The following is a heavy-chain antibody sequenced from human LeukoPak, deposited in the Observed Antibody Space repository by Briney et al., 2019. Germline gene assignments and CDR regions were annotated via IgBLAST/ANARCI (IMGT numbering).Heavy chain of an antibody. CDR1: GFTFDDYG. CDR2: ISWNSGNI. D-gene: IGHD3-10*01. CDR3: AKDRGSGSTFDY. J-gene: IGHJ4*02. Sequence: GGSLRLSCVVSGFTFDDYGMHWVRQAPGKGLEWVSGISWNSGNIGYADSVKGRFTISRDNSKNTLYLQMNSLRAEDTAVYYCAKDRGSGSTFDYWGQGTLVTVSS. V-gene: IGHV3-9*01.